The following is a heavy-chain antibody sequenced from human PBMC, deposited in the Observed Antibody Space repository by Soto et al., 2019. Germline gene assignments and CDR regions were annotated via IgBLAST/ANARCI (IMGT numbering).Heavy chain of an antibody. Sequence: GASVKVSCKASGYTFTSYYMHWVRQAPGQGLEWMGIINPSGGSTSYAQKFQGRVTMTRDTSTSTVYMELSSLRSEDTAVYYCARGYQQQWLVDAFDIWGQGTMVTVSS. CDR1: GYTFTSYY. V-gene: IGHV1-46*03. CDR3: ARGYQQQWLVDAFDI. CDR2: INPSGGST. J-gene: IGHJ3*02. D-gene: IGHD6-19*01.